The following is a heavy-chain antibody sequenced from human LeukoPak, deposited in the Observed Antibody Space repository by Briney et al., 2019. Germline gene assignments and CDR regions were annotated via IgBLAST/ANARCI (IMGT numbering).Heavy chain of an antibody. D-gene: IGHD3-10*01. J-gene: IGHJ4*02. CDR3: ARVGGSGSYYFYYFDY. CDR1: GFTFSSYA. CDR2: FSFNGEST. Sequence: GGSLRLSCAASGFTFSSYAMTWVRQAPGKGLEWVSSFSFNGESTYYADSAKGRFTISRDNSKNTLYLQMNSLRAEDTAVYYCARVGGSGSYYFYYFDYWGQGTLVTVSS. V-gene: IGHV3-23*01.